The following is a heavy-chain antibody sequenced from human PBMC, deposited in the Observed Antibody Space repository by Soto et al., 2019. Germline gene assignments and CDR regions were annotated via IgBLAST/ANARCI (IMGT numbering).Heavy chain of an antibody. CDR2: INHSGST. CDR1: GGSFSGYY. J-gene: IGHJ4*02. Sequence: QVQLQQWVAGLLKPSETLSLTCAVYGGSFSGYYWSWIRQPPGKGLEWIGEINHSGSTNYNPSLKSRVTISVDTSKNQFSLKLSSVTAADTAVYYCARGRARSSPYDYWGQGTLVTVSS. CDR3: ARGRARSSPYDY. D-gene: IGHD2-15*01. V-gene: IGHV4-34*01.